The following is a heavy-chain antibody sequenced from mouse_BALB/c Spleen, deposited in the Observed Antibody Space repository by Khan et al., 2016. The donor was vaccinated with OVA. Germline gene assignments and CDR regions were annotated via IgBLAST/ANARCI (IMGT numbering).Heavy chain of an antibody. CDR2: IIPSTVYT. CDR3: ASDFHYYGSRGAMDN. J-gene: IGHJ4*01. Sequence: QVQLKQSGAELARPGASVKMSCKASGYTFTSYTMHWVKQRPGKGLEWIGYIIPSTVYTNYNQKFKDKATLTADKSSSTAYMQLSSLTSEDSAVYYCASDFHYYGSRGAMDNWGQGTSVTVSS. V-gene: IGHV1-4*01. D-gene: IGHD1-1*01. CDR1: GYTFTSYT.